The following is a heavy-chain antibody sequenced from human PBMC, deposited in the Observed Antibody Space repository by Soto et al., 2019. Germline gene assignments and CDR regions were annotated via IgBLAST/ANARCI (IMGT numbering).Heavy chain of an antibody. J-gene: IGHJ4*02. CDR2: INHSGST. V-gene: IGHV4-34*01. CDR1: GGSFSAYD. Sequence: QVQLQQWGAGLLKPSETLSLTCAVYGGSFSAYDWTWIRQPPGTGLEWIGEINHSGSTNYNPSLKSRVTTSVDTSKNQFSLKLNSVTAADAAVYYCARDKITGLFDYWGQGTLVTVSS. CDR3: ARDKITGLFDY. D-gene: IGHD2-8*02.